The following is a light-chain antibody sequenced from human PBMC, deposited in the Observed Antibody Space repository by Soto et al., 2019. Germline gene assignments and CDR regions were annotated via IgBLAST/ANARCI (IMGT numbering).Light chain of an antibody. J-gene: IGLJ2*01. CDR1: FSNVGINT. CDR2: SDN. Sequence: QSVLTQPPSASGTPGQRVTISCSGSFSNVGINTVNWYQQLPGTAPKLLIYSDNQRPSGVPDRFSGSKSGTSASLAISGLQFEDGADYYCASWDDTLSGVVFGGGTKLTVL. V-gene: IGLV1-44*01. CDR3: ASWDDTLSGVV.